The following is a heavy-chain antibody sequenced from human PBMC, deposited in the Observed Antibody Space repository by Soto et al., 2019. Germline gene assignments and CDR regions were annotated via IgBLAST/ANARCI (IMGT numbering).Heavy chain of an antibody. V-gene: IGHV1-18*01. Sequence: GASVKVSCKTSCYIFTSYGLAWLRQAPGQRPEWMGWVSTNDDRTNYAQKFQGRVTMTTDRSTTTTSMELRSLRPDDTAVYYCARELNTESSAYYSFAFWGQGTLVTVSS. CDR1: CYIFTSYG. D-gene: IGHD3-22*01. CDR2: VSTNDDRT. CDR3: ARELNTESSAYYSFAF. J-gene: IGHJ4*02.